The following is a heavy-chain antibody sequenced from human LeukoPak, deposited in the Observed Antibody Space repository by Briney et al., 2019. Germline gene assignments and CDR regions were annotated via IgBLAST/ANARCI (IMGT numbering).Heavy chain of an antibody. Sequence: GGSLRLSCAASGFTFSSYAMSWVRQAPGEGLEWVSAISGSGGSTYYADSVKDRFTISRDNSKNTLYLQMNSLRVEDTAGYYCAKIQDWGRPSYFDYWGQGMLVTVSS. CDR2: ISGSGGST. D-gene: IGHD3-16*01. J-gene: IGHJ4*02. CDR1: GFTFSSYA. V-gene: IGHV3-23*01. CDR3: AKIQDWGRPSYFDY.